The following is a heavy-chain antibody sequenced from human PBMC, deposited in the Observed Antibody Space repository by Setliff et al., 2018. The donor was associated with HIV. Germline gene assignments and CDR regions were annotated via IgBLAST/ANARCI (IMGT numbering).Heavy chain of an antibody. V-gene: IGHV3-21*01. D-gene: IGHD3-3*01. CDR3: AKDGSHFWSGSPDY. Sequence: GGSLRLSCAASAFTFDSYTMSWVRQAPGKGLEWVSSISSSSSFIHYADSVKGRFTISRDNAKNSLYLQMNSLRAEDTAVYYCAKDGSHFWSGSPDYWGQGTLVTVSS. J-gene: IGHJ4*02. CDR2: ISSSSSFI. CDR1: AFTFDSYT.